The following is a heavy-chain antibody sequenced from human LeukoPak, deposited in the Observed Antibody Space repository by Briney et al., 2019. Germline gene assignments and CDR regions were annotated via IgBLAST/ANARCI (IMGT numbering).Heavy chain of an antibody. CDR2: ITSTSTYI. J-gene: IGHJ6*03. D-gene: IGHD6-13*01. CDR1: GFTFNIYS. CDR3: ARDSRYSSSWGNYYYYMDV. V-gene: IGHV3-21*01. Sequence: GGSLRLSCSASGFTFNIYSLNWVRQAPGKGLEWVSSITSTSTYIYYADSVKGRFTISRDNAQNSLYLQMNSLRAEDTAVYYCARDSRYSSSWGNYYYYMDVWGKGTTVTVSS.